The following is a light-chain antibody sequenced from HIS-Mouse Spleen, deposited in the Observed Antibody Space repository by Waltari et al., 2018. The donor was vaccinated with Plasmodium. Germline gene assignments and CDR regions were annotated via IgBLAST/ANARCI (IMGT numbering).Light chain of an antibody. J-gene: IGLJ2*01. V-gene: IGLV3-1*01. Sequence: SYELTQPPSVSVSPGQTASITCSGDTLGDKYACWSQQKPGQSPMLVIYQDSKRPSGITERFSGSNAGNTATLTISGTQAMDEADYYCQAWDSSTVVFGGGTKLTVL. CDR2: QDS. CDR3: QAWDSSTVV. CDR1: TLGDKY.